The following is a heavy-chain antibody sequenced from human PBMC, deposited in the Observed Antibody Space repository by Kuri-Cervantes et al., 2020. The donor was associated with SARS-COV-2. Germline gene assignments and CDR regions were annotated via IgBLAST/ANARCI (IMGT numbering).Heavy chain of an antibody. CDR1: GGSISSHY. D-gene: IGHD4-23*01. CDR3: ARPGGFLDV. V-gene: IGHV4-34*01. J-gene: IGHJ6*04. Sequence: SETLSLTCTVSGGSISSHYWSWIRQPPGKGLEWIGEINHSGSTNYNPSLESRVTISVDTSKNQFSLKLSSVTAADTAVYYCARPGGFLDVWGKGTTVTVSS. CDR2: INHSGST.